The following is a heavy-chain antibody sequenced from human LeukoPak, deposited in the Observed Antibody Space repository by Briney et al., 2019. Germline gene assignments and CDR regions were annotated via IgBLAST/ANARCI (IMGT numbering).Heavy chain of an antibody. CDR3: ARAHKGYGSGSYYEDY. J-gene: IGHJ4*02. Sequence: SETLSLTCTVTGDSISSSGYFWGWIRQPPGKGLEWIGSIYYSGSTYYKPSLKSRVTISVDTSKNQFSLKLSSVTAADTAVYYCARAHKGYGSGSYYEDYWGQGTLVTASS. V-gene: IGHV4-39*07. CDR2: IYYSGST. D-gene: IGHD3-10*01. CDR1: GDSISSSGYF.